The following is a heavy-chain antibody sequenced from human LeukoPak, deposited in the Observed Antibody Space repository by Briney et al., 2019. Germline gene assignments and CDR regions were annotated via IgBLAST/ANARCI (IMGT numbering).Heavy chain of an antibody. CDR3: ATLYARYCSGTSCPMFN. Sequence: GESLKISCKGSGYSFTGYWIGWVRQMPGKGLEWMGIIYPGDSDTGYSPSFQGQVTISADKSISTAYLQWSSLRASDSAMYYCATLYARYCSGTSCPMFNWGQGTLVTDSS. J-gene: IGHJ4*02. V-gene: IGHV5-51*01. D-gene: IGHD2-2*01. CDR1: GYSFTGYW. CDR2: IYPGDSDT.